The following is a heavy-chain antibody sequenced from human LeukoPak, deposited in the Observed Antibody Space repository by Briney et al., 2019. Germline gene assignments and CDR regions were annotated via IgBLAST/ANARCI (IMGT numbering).Heavy chain of an antibody. CDR1: GGTFSSYA. D-gene: IGHD4-11*01. CDR3: ARDRKDYSNYYYYYMDV. Sequence: SVKVSCKASGGTFSSYAISWVRQAPGQGLEWMGGIIPIFGTANYAQKFQGRVTITTDESTSTAYMELSSLRSEDTAVYYCARDRKDYSNYYYYYMDVWGKGTTVTVSS. J-gene: IGHJ6*03. CDR2: IIPIFGTA. V-gene: IGHV1-69*05.